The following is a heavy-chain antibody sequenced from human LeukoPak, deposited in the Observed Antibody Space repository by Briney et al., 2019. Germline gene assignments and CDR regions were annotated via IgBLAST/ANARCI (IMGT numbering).Heavy chain of an antibody. D-gene: IGHD5-24*01. V-gene: IGHV3-9*01. J-gene: IGHJ4*02. Sequence: GGSLRLSCAASGFTFDDYAMHWVRQAPGKGLEWVSGISWNSGSIGYADSVKGRFTISRDNAKNSLYLQMNSLRAEDTALYYCAKDKDGKHYYFDYWGQGTLVTVSS. CDR2: ISWNSGSI. CDR3: AKDKDGKHYYFDY. CDR1: GFTFDDYA.